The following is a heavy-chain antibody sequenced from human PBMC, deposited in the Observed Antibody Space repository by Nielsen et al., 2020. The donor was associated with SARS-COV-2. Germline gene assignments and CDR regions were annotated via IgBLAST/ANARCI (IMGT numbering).Heavy chain of an antibody. CDR2: IYYSGST. CDR1: NDYIRSSDYY. V-gene: IGHV4-61*08. J-gene: IGHJ4*02. CDR3: ARDSSRRDGYNYWGGLYDY. D-gene: IGHD5-24*01. Sequence: SETLSLTCSVANDYIRSSDYYWSWIRQPPGKGLEWIGYIYYSGSTNYNPSLKSRVTISVDTSKNQFSLKLSSVTAADTAVYYCARDSSRRDGYNYWGGLYDYWGQGTLVTVSS.